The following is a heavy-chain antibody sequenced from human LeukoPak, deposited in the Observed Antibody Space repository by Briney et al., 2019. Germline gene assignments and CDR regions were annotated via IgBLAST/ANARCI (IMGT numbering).Heavy chain of an antibody. D-gene: IGHD1-1*01. CDR2: IRNKAYGGTT. Sequence: GGSLRLSCIGSGFTFDDYTINWVRQAPGKGLQWVGFIRNKAYGGTTEYDASVKGRLIISRDDSKSIAFLQLNSLKTEDTGIYYCSKSLTTAWYGWLDPWGQGTLVTVSS. CDR3: SKSLTTAWYGWLDP. CDR1: GFTFDDYT. V-gene: IGHV3-49*04. J-gene: IGHJ5*02.